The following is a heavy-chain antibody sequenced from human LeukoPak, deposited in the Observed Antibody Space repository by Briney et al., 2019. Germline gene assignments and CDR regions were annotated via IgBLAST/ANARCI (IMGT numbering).Heavy chain of an antibody. J-gene: IGHJ4*02. D-gene: IGHD1/OR15-1a*01. CDR2: IYYSGST. Sequence: PSETLSLTCTVSGGSISSSSYYWGWIRQPPGKGLEWIGSIYYSGSTYYNPSLKSRVTISVDTSKNQFSLKLSSVTAADTAVYYCASNNPEQYYFDYWGQGTLVTVSS. CDR1: GGSISSSSYY. CDR3: ASNNPEQYYFDY. V-gene: IGHV4-39*07.